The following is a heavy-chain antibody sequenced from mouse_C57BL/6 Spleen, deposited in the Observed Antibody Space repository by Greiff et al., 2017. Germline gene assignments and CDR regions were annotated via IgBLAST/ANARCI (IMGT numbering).Heavy chain of an antibody. CDR1: GFTFSSYA. D-gene: IGHD3-2*02. V-gene: IGHV5-4*01. CDR3: ARDQEGGDYFDY. CDR2: ISDGGSYT. J-gene: IGHJ2*01. Sequence: DVMLVESGGGLVKPGGSLKLSCAASGFTFSSYAMSWVRQTPEKRLEWVATISDGGSYTYYPDNVKGRFTISRDNAKNNLYLQMSHLKSEDTAMYYCARDQEGGDYFDYWGQGTTLTVSS.